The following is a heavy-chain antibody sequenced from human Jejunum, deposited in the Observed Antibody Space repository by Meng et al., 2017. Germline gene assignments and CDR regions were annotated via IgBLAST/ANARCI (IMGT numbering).Heavy chain of an antibody. V-gene: IGHV3-33*01. J-gene: IGHJ4*02. CDR1: GFTFTSYG. D-gene: IGHD6-13*01. CDR3: ARDGSVSSSSRYYFES. CDR2: IWSDGSKQ. Sequence: QVQLVESGGGVVQPGRSLRLSCAASGFTFTSYGFHWVRQAPGKGLEWVAVIWSDGSKQYYADSVKGRFTISRGNSKNTLYLQMNSLRAEDTSVYYCARDGSVSSSSRYYFESWGQGTLVTVSS.